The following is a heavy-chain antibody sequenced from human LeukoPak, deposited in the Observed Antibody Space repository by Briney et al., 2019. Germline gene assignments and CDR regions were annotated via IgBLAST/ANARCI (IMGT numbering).Heavy chain of an antibody. V-gene: IGHV4-31*03. D-gene: IGHD4-17*01. J-gene: IGHJ6*02. CDR1: GGSISSGGYY. CDR2: IYYSGST. Sequence: SETLSLTCTVSGGSISSGGYYWSRIRQHPGKGLEWIGYIYYSGSTYYNPSLKSRVTISVDTSKNQFSLKLSSVTAADTAVYYCARDRGRKTTVVTTYYGMDVWGQGTTVTVSS. CDR3: ARDRGRKTTVVTTYYGMDV.